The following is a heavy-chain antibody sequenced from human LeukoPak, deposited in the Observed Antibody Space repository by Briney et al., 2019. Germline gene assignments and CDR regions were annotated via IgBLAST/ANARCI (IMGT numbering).Heavy chain of an antibody. J-gene: IGHJ6*02. D-gene: IGHD2-2*01. V-gene: IGHV3-30*18. Sequence: PGGSLRLSCAASGFTFSSYGMHWVRQAPGKGLEWVAVISNDGSNKYYADSVKGRFTISRDNSKNTLYLQMNSLRAEDTAVYYCAKDHGVVVPAASVTYYYYGMDVWGQGTTVTVSS. CDR2: ISNDGSNK. CDR3: AKDHGVVVPAASVTYYYYGMDV. CDR1: GFTFSSYG.